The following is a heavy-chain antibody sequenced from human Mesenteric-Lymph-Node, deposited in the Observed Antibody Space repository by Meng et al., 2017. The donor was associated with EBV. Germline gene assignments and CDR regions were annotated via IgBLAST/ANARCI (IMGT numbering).Heavy chain of an antibody. CDR1: GGSTRISTFY. CDR2: IYYTGRT. Sequence: ESATCFVIASDTRLLPGTVSGGSTRISTFYCGCIRQPPGKGLEWIGSIYYTGRTYYNPSLKSRVTIFVDTSKNQCSLKLSSVTAADTAVYYCASLSIVGASSYADYWGQGILVTVSS. J-gene: IGHJ4*02. V-gene: IGHV4-39*01. CDR3: ASLSIVGASSYADY. D-gene: IGHD1-26*01.